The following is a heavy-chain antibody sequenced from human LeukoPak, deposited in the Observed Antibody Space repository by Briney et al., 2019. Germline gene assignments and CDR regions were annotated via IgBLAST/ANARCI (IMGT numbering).Heavy chain of an antibody. V-gene: IGHV4-59*08. CDR2: ISYSGST. CDR3: ARLGDSTSRLYYFDY. CDR1: GGSISRYY. D-gene: IGHD6-6*01. Sequence: SETLSLTCTVSGGSISRYYWSCIRQPPGKGLEWIGYISYSGSTYYNPSLKSRVTISVDTSKSQFSLKLSSVTAADTAVYYCARLGDSTSRLYYFDYWGQGTLVTVSS. J-gene: IGHJ4*02.